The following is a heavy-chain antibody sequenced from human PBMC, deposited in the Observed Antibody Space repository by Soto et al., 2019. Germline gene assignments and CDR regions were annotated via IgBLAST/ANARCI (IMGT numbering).Heavy chain of an antibody. CDR1: GYTFTSYD. D-gene: IGHD3-3*01. V-gene: IGHV1-8*01. J-gene: IGHJ6*03. CDR2: MNPNSGNT. Sequence: GASVKVSCKASGYTFTSYDINWVRQATGQGLEWMGWMNPNSGNTGYAQKFQGRVTMTRNTSISTAYMELSSLRSEDTAVYYCARPNSYYDFWSGYNLDYYYYYMDVWGKGTTVTVSS. CDR3: ARPNSYYDFWSGYNLDYYYYYMDV.